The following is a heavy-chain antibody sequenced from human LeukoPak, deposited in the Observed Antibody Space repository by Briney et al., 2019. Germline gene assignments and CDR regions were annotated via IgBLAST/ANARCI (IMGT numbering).Heavy chain of an antibody. V-gene: IGHV3-53*01. CDR1: GFTVSSNY. CDR2: IYSGGST. D-gene: IGHD5-24*01. CDR3: ARDYDGYNYFDY. Sequence: GGSLRLSCAASGFTVSSNYMSWVRQAPGKGLEWVSVIYSGGSTYYADSVKGRFTISRDNSKNTLYLQMNSLRAEDTAVYYCARDYDGYNYFDYWGQGTLVTVSS. J-gene: IGHJ4*02.